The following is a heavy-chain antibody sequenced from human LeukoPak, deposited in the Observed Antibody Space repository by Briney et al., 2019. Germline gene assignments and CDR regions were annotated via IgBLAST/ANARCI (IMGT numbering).Heavy chain of an antibody. CDR3: AKQLGYCSDGSCYFPY. Sequence: GGSLRLSCAASGFTFSSSAMSWVRQAPGKGLEWVSAISNNGGYTYYADSVQGRFTISRDNSNSTLCLQMNSLRAEDTAVYYCAKQLGYCSDGSCYFPYWGQGTLVTVSS. V-gene: IGHV3-23*01. CDR1: GFTFSSSA. CDR2: ISNNGGYT. J-gene: IGHJ4*02. D-gene: IGHD2-15*01.